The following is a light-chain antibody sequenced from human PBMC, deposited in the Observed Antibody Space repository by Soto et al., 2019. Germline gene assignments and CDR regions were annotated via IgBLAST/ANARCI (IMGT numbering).Light chain of an antibody. V-gene: IGKV3-11*01. J-gene: IGKJ4*01. CDR2: DAS. CDR3: QQYGSSQT. Sequence: EIVLTQSPATLSLSPGERATLSCRASQSVSSYLAWYQQKPGQAPRLLIYDASNRATGIPARFSGSGSGTDFTLTISSLEPEDFAVYYCQQYGSSQTFGGGTKVEIK. CDR1: QSVSSY.